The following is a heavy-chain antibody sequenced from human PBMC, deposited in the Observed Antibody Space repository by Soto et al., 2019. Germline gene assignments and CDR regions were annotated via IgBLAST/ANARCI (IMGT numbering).Heavy chain of an antibody. Sequence: SETLSLTCTVSGGSISNYYWSWIRQPPGKGLEWIGYIYHSGSTYYNPSLKSRVTISVDRSKNQFSLKLSSVTAADTAVYYCARGPPLGYWGQGTLVTVSS. V-gene: IGHV4-59*12. J-gene: IGHJ4*02. CDR1: GGSISNYY. CDR3: ARGPPLGY. CDR2: IYHSGST.